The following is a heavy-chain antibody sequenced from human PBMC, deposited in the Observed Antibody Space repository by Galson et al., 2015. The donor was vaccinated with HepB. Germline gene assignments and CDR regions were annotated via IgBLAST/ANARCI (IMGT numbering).Heavy chain of an antibody. CDR3: ARGGPRSRGFLDYKPFDY. D-gene: IGHD3/OR15-3a*01. Sequence: SVKVSCKASGYSFISYGISWVRQAPGQGLEWMGWINPHNGNTNYAQKLQGRVTMTTDTSTSTAYMELRSLRSDDTAVYYCARGGPRSRGFLDYKPFDYWGQGTLVTVFS. V-gene: IGHV1-18*01. CDR2: INPHNGNT. CDR1: GYSFISYG. J-gene: IGHJ4*02.